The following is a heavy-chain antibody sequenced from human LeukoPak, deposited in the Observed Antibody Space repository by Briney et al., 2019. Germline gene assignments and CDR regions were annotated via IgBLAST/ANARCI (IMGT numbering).Heavy chain of an antibody. J-gene: IGHJ4*02. Sequence: PGGSLRLSCAASGFTFSSYSMDWVRQAPGKGLEWVSSISSSSSYIYYADSVKGRFTISRDNAKNSLYLQMNSLRAEDTAVYYCASGSGWYFDYWGQGTLVTVSS. CDR3: ASGSGWYFDY. CDR1: GFTFSSYS. V-gene: IGHV3-21*01. D-gene: IGHD6-19*01. CDR2: ISSSSSYI.